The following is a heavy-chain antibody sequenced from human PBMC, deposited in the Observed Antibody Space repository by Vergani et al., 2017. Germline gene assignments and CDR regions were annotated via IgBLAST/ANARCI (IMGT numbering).Heavy chain of an antibody. Sequence: QVQLVQSGAEVKKPGSSVKVSCKASGGTFSSYAISWVRQAPGQGLEWMGGIIPIFGTANYAQKFQGRVTITADESTSTAYMELSSLRSEDTAVYYCARGPLAALHKPTNYYYYMDVWGKGTTVTVSS. CDR3: ARGPLAALHKPTNYYYYMDV. J-gene: IGHJ6*03. CDR1: GGTFSSYA. D-gene: IGHD6-6*01. V-gene: IGHV1-69*01. CDR2: IIPIFGTA.